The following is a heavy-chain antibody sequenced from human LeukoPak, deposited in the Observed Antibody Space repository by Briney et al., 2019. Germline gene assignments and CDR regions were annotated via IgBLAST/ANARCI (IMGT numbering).Heavy chain of an antibody. J-gene: IGHJ4*02. V-gene: IGHV3-30*02. D-gene: IGHD3-22*01. CDR2: IRYDGSNK. Sequence: GGSLRLSCAASGFTFSSYGMHWVRQAPGKGLEWVAFIRYDGSNKYCADSVKGRFTISRDNAKNTLYLQMNSLRAEDTAVYYCARRNYYDSSGPDFDYWGQGTLVTVSS. CDR1: GFTFSSYG. CDR3: ARRNYYDSSGPDFDY.